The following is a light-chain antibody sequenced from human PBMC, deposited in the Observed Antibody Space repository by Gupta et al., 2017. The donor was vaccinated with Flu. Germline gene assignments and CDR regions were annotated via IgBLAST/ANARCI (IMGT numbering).Light chain of an antibody. CDR3: AAWDDSLSGPV. J-gene: IGLJ2*01. CDR1: SNVGSNF. CDR2: ANS. V-gene: IGLV1-47*01. Sequence: SNVGSNFVFWYQQFAGAAPKLLIYANSQRPSGVPDRFSGSKSGTSASLALSGLRSEDEADYYCAAWDDSLSGPVFGGGSKLNVL.